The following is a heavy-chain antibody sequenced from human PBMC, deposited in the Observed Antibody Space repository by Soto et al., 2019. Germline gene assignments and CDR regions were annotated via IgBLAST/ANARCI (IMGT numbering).Heavy chain of an antibody. CDR3: ARAVGSF. Sequence: SETLSLTCAVYGGSFSGYYWSWIRQPPGKGLEWIGEINHSGSTNYNPSLKSRVTISVDASKNRFSLKLSSVTAADTAVYYCARAVGSFWGRGTLVTVSS. CDR1: GGSFSGYY. CDR2: INHSGST. D-gene: IGHD6-13*01. J-gene: IGHJ4*02. V-gene: IGHV4-34*01.